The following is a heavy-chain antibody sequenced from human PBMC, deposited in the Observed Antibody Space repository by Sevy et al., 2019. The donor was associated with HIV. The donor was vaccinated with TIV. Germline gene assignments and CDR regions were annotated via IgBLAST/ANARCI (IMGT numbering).Heavy chain of an antibody. CDR2: TYYRSKWYN. D-gene: IGHD3-10*01. CDR3: ARGDYFGSGISNYYYYGMDV. CDR1: GHSVSSNSAA. Sequence: LLMQSQTLSLTCAISGHSVSSNSAAWNWIRQSPSRGLEWLGRTYYRSKWYNDYAVSVKSRITINPDTSKNQFSLQLNSVTPEDTAVYYCARGDYFGSGISNYYYYGMDVWGQGTTVTVSS. V-gene: IGHV6-1*01. J-gene: IGHJ6*02.